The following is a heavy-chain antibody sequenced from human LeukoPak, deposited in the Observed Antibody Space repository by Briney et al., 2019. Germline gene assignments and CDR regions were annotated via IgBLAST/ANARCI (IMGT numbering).Heavy chain of an antibody. CDR2: INHSGST. J-gene: IGHJ4*02. D-gene: IGHD3-3*01. CDR3: ARGDFWSGYYLGTYYFDY. CDR1: DGSIDSSGSY. Sequence: SETLSLTCTVSDGSIDSSGSYWGWIRQPPRKGLEWIGEINHSGSTNYNPSLKSRVTISVDTSKNQFSLKLSSVTAADTAVYYCARGDFWSGYYLGTYYFDYCGQGTLVTVSS. V-gene: IGHV4-39*07.